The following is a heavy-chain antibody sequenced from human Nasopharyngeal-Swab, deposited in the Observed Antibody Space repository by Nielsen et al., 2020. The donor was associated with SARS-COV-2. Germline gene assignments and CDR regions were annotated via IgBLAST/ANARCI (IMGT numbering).Heavy chain of an antibody. V-gene: IGHV3-15*04. CDR2: IESKTDGGTT. CDR3: TTGRYSSGWRGKTYYFDY. Sequence: WIRQPPGKGLEWVGRIESKTDGGTTDYAAPVKGRFTISRDDSKNTLYLQMNSLKTEDTAVYYCTTGRYSSGWRGKTYYFDYWGQGTLVTVSS. D-gene: IGHD6-19*01. J-gene: IGHJ4*02.